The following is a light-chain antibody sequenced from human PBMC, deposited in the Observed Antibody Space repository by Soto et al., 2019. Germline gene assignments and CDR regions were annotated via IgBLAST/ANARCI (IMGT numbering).Light chain of an antibody. V-gene: IGKV3-20*01. Sequence: IVMTQSPATLSMSPAERATLSCRASQSLNRDLAWYQQKPGQAPRLLIYGASSRDTGIPDRVSGSGSGTDFTLTISRLEPEDFAVYYCQQYGSSSGTFGQGTKVDIK. CDR1: QSLNRD. CDR2: GAS. CDR3: QQYGSSSGT. J-gene: IGKJ1*01.